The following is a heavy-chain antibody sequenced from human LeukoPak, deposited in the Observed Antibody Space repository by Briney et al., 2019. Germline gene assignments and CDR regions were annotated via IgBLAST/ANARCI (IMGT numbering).Heavy chain of an antibody. CDR1: GGSISSSDYY. J-gene: IGHJ4*02. Sequence: PSETLSLTCTVSGGSISSSDYYWGWIRQPPGKGLEWIASIYYSGSTYHNPSLKSRVTISVGTSKNQFSLKLSSVTATDTAVYYCARRTGVGAMDYWGQGTLVTVSS. V-gene: IGHV4-39*01. D-gene: IGHD1-26*01. CDR3: ARRTGVGAMDY. CDR2: IYYSGST.